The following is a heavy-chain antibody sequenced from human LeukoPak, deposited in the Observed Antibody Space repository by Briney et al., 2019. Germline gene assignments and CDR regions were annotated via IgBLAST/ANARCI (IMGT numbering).Heavy chain of an antibody. V-gene: IGHV1-24*01. J-gene: IGHJ5*02. CDR1: GYTLTELS. CDR2: FDPEDGDT. D-gene: IGHD1-1*01. Sequence: ASVKVSCKVSGYTLTELSMHWVRQAPGKGLEWMGGFDPEDGDTIYAQKLQGRVTMTEDTSTDTAYMELSSLRSEDTAVYYCGAAVPDTTGTAGNWFDPWGQGTLVTVSS. CDR3: GAAVPDTTGTAGNWFDP.